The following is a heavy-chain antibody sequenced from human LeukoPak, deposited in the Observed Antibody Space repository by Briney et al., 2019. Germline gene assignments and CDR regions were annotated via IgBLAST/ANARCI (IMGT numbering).Heavy chain of an antibody. V-gene: IGHV1-69*13. CDR1: GGTFSSYA. CDR3: ARDRVGYSYAYFDY. J-gene: IGHJ4*02. Sequence: SVKVSCKASGGTFSSYAISWVRQAPGQGLEWMGGIIPIFGTANYAQKFQGRVTITADESTSTAYMELSSLRSEDTAVYYCARDRVGYSYAYFDYWGQGTLVTVSS. CDR2: IIPIFGTA. D-gene: IGHD5-18*01.